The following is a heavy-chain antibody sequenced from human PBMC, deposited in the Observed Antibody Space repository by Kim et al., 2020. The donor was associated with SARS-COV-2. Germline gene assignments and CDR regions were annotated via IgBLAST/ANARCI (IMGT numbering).Heavy chain of an antibody. D-gene: IGHD3-10*01. J-gene: IGHJ6*02. Sequence: GGSLRLSCEGSGFDFDSFAITWVRQAPGKGLEWVSRITGHNVVMYYANSVKGRFTVSRDNSKAYLQMKGLRGEATAMYYCAKGLQSHCYWVDMDAWGQGT. CDR3: AKGLQSHCYWVDMDA. CDR2: ITGHNVVM. V-gene: IGHV3-23*01. CDR1: GFDFDSFA.